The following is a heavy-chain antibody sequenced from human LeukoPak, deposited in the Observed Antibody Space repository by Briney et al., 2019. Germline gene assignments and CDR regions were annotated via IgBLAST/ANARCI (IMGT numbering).Heavy chain of an antibody. Sequence: SVKVSCKASGYTFTVYYMHWVRQAPGQGLEWMGGIIPIFGTANYAQKFQGRVTITADESTSTAYMELSSLRSQDTAVYYCAREEVGAGLAGSFDYWGQGTLVTVSS. V-gene: IGHV1-69*13. CDR2: IIPIFGTA. J-gene: IGHJ4*02. CDR1: GYTFTVYY. CDR3: AREEVGAGLAGSFDY. D-gene: IGHD1-26*01.